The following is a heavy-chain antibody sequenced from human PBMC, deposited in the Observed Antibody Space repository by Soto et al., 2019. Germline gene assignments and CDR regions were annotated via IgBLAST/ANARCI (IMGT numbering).Heavy chain of an antibody. V-gene: IGHV4-34*01. Sequence: QVQLQQWGAGLLKPSETLSLNCAVTGGSLSGYYWSWIRQPPGKGLEWIGEVKDGGHTNYSPSLRGRVTISSDTSNNQFSLRLNSVTAADIGVYYCARGQEGVVATHWDQGSLVTVSS. D-gene: IGHD5-12*01. J-gene: IGHJ4*02. CDR1: GGSLSGYY. CDR3: ARGQEGVVATH. CDR2: VKDGGHT.